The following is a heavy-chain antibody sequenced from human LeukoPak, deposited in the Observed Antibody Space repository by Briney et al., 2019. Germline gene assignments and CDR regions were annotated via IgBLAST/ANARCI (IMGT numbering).Heavy chain of an antibody. Sequence: SVKVSCKASGGTFSSYAISWVRQAPGQGLEWMGGIIPIFGTANYAQKFQGRVTITADKSTSTAYVELSSLRSEDTAVYYCARDRGPNVLRYFDPRGYYYYGMDVWGKGTTVTVSS. V-gene: IGHV1-69*06. CDR1: GGTFSSYA. D-gene: IGHD3-9*01. J-gene: IGHJ6*04. CDR2: IIPIFGTA. CDR3: ARDRGPNVLRYFDPRGYYYYGMDV.